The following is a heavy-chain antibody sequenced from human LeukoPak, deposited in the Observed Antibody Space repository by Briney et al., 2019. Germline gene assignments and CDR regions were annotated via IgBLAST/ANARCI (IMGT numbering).Heavy chain of an antibody. D-gene: IGHD4-17*01. V-gene: IGHV3-23*01. Sequence: GGSLRLSCAASGFTFSSYAMSWVRQAPGKGLEWVSAIRGSGGSTYYADSVKGRFTVSRHNSKNTLYLQRNSLRAEDTAVYYCAKSPGPTVTTIDYWGQGPLVTVSS. J-gene: IGHJ4*02. CDR3: AKSPGPTVTTIDY. CDR2: IRGSGGST. CDR1: GFTFSSYA.